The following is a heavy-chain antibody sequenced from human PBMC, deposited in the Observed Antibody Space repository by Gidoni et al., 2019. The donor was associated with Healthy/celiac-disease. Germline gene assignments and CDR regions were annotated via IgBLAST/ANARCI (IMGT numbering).Heavy chain of an antibody. CDR1: GGSISRDY. CDR3: AKYGTVYSTEQTAEDAFDI. Sequence: QVPLQASGPGLVKSSETLSRTCPVPGGSISRDYWSWSRQPAGKGLEWIGRIYTSGSTYCNPAHESRVTMSVDTSKNQFSLKLSSVTAADTAVDYCAKYGTVYSTEQTAEDAFDIWGQGTMVTVSS. V-gene: IGHV4-4*07. CDR2: IYTSGST. J-gene: IGHJ3*02. D-gene: IGHD6-13*01.